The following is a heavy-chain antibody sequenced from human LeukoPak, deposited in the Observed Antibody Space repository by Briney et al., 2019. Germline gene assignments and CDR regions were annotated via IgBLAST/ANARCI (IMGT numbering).Heavy chain of an antibody. D-gene: IGHD7-27*01. CDR1: GFTLSSYD. Sequence: GGSLRLSCAASGFTLSSYDMHWVRQVTGKGLEWVSGIDIPGNTYYPDSVKGRFTVSRDNAKNSLYLQMNSLRAEDTAVYYCARDTGDSYWFDPWGQGTLVTVSS. J-gene: IGHJ5*02. V-gene: IGHV3-13*01. CDR3: ARDTGDSYWFDP. CDR2: IDIPGNT.